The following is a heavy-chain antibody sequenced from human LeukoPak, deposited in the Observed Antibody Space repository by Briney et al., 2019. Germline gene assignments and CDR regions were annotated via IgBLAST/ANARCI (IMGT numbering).Heavy chain of an antibody. CDR3: ARGGSTAGYYFDY. D-gene: IGHD6-13*01. V-gene: IGHV3-30-3*01. J-gene: IGHJ4*02. Sequence: GGSLRLSCAASGFTFSNHAMHWVRQAPGKGLEWVAAISYDGSNKYYADSVRGRFTISRDNSKNTLYLQMNSLRAEDTAVCYCARGGSTAGYYFDYWGQGTLVTVSS. CDR1: GFTFSNHA. CDR2: ISYDGSNK.